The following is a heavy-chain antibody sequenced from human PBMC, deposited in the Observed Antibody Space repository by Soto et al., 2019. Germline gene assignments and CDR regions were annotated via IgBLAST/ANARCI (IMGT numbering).Heavy chain of an antibody. V-gene: IGHV1-18*01. Sequence: QVQLVQSGAEVKKPGASVKVSCKASGYTFTSYSISWVRQAPGQGLEWMGWISAYNGNTNYAQKLXGRVTMTTDTAPSTAYMELRSLRSADTAVFYCARDGPPAAYWGQGTLVTVSS. CDR2: ISAYNGNT. CDR3: ARDGPPAAY. D-gene: IGHD2-2*01. J-gene: IGHJ4*02. CDR1: GYTFTSYS.